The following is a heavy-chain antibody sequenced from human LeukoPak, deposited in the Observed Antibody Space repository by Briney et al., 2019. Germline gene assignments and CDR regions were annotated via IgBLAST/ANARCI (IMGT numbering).Heavy chain of an antibody. Sequence: GGSLRLSCAASGFTFSTYWMSWVRQAPGKGLEWVANIKQDGSGEFCVDSVKGRFTFSRDNAKKSLYLQMNSLRAEDTAVCYCARGKVHDYWGQGTLVTVSS. CDR3: ARGKVHDY. CDR2: IKQDGSGE. J-gene: IGHJ4*02. CDR1: GFTFSTYW. V-gene: IGHV3-7*01.